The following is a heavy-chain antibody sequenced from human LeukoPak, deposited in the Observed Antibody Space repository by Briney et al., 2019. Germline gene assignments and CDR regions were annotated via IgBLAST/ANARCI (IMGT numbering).Heavy chain of an antibody. CDR2: INHSGST. Sequence: SQTLSLTCTVSGGSISSGGYYWSWIRQPPGKGLEWIGYINHSGSTYYNPSLKSRVTISVDRSKNQFSLKLSSVTAADTAVYYCARSGPTVTMDYWGQGTLVTVSS. D-gene: IGHD4-17*01. CDR3: ARSGPTVTMDY. J-gene: IGHJ4*02. CDR1: GGSISSGGYY. V-gene: IGHV4-30-2*01.